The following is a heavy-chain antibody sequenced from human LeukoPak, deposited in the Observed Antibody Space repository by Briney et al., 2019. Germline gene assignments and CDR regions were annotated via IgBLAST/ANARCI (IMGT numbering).Heavy chain of an antibody. J-gene: IGHJ3*02. CDR3: AKDPGPLYSSGWYADAFDI. CDR2: ISGSGGST. Sequence: GGSLRLSCAASGFTFSSYAMSWVRQAPGKGLEWASAISGSGGSTYYADSVKGRFTISRDNSKNTLYLQMNSLRAEDTAVYYCAKDPGPLYSSGWYADAFDIWGQGTMVTVSS. CDR1: GFTFSSYA. D-gene: IGHD6-19*01. V-gene: IGHV3-23*01.